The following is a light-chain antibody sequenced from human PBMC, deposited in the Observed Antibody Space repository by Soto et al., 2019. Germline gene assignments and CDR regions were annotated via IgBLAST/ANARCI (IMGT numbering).Light chain of an antibody. CDR2: DAS. J-gene: IGKJ1*01. CDR3: QQRSNWPWT. V-gene: IGKV3-11*01. CDR1: QSVSSY. Sequence: EIVLTQSPATLSLSPGERATLSCWASQSVSSYLAWYQHKPGQAPRLLIYDASNRATGIPARFRGSGSGTDFTLTISSLEPEDFAVYYCQQRSNWPWTLGQGTKVEIK.